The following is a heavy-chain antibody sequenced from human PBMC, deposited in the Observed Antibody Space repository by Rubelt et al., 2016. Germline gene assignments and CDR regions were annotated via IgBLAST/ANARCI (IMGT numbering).Heavy chain of an antibody. J-gene: IGHJ3*02. CDR2: IDPSDSET. CDR3: ARRSEGYNGFETFDI. D-gene: IGHD5-24*01. Sequence: EVQLVQSGAEVKKPGESLKISCKGSGYSFTIYWIGWVRQMPGKGLEWMGIIDPSDSETRYSPSFQDEVSVSVDKSINTAYLGWTSLKASDTAIYYCARRSEGYNGFETFDIWGQGTTVTVSS. CDR1: GYSFTIYW. V-gene: IGHV5-51*01.